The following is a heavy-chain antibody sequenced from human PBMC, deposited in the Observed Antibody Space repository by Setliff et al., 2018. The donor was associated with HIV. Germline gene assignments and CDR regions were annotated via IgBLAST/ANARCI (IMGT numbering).Heavy chain of an antibody. D-gene: IGHD3-10*01. J-gene: IGHJ4*02. Sequence: ASVKVSCKASGYTFTGHYLHWVRQAPGQGPEWLGWVNPNSGDAIYAQNFQGRVTMTRDTSINAAYMELRGLRSDDTAVYYCARVSPGYGSGYFYWGQGTLVTAPQ. V-gene: IGHV1-2*02. CDR2: VNPNSGDA. CDR3: ARVSPGYGSGYFY. CDR1: GYTFTGHY.